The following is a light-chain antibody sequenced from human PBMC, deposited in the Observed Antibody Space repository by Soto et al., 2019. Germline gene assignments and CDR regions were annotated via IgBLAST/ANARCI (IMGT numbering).Light chain of an antibody. CDR3: QQAISFPLA. Sequence: DIQMTQSPSSVSASVGDRVTITCRATQDISSWLAWYQQKPGKAPKLLIYAASSLQHVVPSRFSGSGSGTDFTLTISSLQPEDFASYYCQQAISFPLAFGGGSKVEIK. CDR1: QDISSW. V-gene: IGKV1-12*01. CDR2: AAS. J-gene: IGKJ4*01.